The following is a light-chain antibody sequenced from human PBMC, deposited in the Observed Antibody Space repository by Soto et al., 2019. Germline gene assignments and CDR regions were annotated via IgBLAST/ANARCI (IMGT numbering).Light chain of an antibody. CDR3: AAWDDSLNSYV. J-gene: IGLJ1*01. CDR2: TTN. Sequence: QSVLTQPPSASATPGQRVTFSCSGSNSNVGSRPVNWYQQFPGTAPKLLIHTTNQRPSGVPDRFSGSKSGTSASLAISGLQSEDEAEYFCAAWDDSLNSYVFGTGTKLTVL. V-gene: IGLV1-44*01. CDR1: NSNVGSRP.